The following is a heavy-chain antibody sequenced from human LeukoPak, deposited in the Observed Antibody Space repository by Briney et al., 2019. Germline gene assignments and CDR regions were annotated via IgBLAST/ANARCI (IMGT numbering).Heavy chain of an antibody. V-gene: IGHV3-23*01. J-gene: IGHJ4*02. CDR1: GFTFSSYA. CDR2: ISGSGGST. Sequence: PGGSLRLSCAASGFTFSSYAMSWVRQAPGKGLEWVSAISGSGGSTYYADSVKGRFIISRDNSKNTLYLQMSSLRAEDTAVYYCAKDLSRMVRGVIVDYSGQGTLVTVCS. CDR3: AKDLSRMVRGVIVDY. D-gene: IGHD3-10*01.